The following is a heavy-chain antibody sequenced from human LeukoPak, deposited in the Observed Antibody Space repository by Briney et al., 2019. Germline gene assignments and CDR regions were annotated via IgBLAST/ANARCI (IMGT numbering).Heavy chain of an antibody. CDR1: GGSFSGYY. Sequence: PSETLSLTCAVYGGSFSGYYWSWIRQPPGKGLEWIGEINHSGSTNYNPSLKSRVTISVDTSKNQFSLKLSSVTAADTAVYYCARVSTELDYWGQGTLVTVSS. V-gene: IGHV4-34*01. CDR2: INHSGST. J-gene: IGHJ4*02. CDR3: ARVSTELDY.